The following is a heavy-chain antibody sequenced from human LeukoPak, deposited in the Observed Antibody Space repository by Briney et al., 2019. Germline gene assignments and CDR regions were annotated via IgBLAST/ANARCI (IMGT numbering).Heavy chain of an antibody. CDR1: GGSISSGGYY. CDR2: IYYSGST. V-gene: IGHV4-31*03. Sequence: PSQTLSLTCTVSGGSISSGGYYWSWIRQHPGKGLEWIGYIYYSGSTYYNPSLKSRVTISVDTSKNQFSLKLSSVTAADTAVYYCAREDDSYYYYYGMDVWGQGTTVTVSS. J-gene: IGHJ6*02. D-gene: IGHD3-22*01. CDR3: AREDDSYYYYYGMDV.